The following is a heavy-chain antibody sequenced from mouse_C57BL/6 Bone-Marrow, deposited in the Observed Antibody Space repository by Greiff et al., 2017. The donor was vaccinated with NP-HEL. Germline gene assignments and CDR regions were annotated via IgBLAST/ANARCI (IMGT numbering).Heavy chain of an antibody. J-gene: IGHJ3*01. D-gene: IGHD1-1*01. CDR2: INPSTGGT. Sequence: EVQLQQSGPELVKPGASVKISCKASGYSFTGYYMNWVKQSPEKSLEWIGEINPSTGGTTYNQKFKAKATLTVDKSSSTAYMQLKSLTSEDSAVYYCARDYYGSLDWFAYWGQGTLVTVSA. V-gene: IGHV1-42*01. CDR3: ARDYYGSLDWFAY. CDR1: GYSFTGYY.